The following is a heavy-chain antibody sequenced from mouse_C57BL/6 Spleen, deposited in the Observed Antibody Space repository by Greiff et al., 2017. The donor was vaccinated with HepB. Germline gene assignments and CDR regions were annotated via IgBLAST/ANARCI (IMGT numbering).Heavy chain of an antibody. CDR2: INPNNGGT. Sequence: EVQLQQSGPELVKPGASVKISCKASGYTFTDYYMNWVKQSHGKSLEWIGDINPNNGGTSYNQKFKGKATLTVDKSSSTAYMELRSLTSEDSAVYYCARSINDYYGSSYDYWGQGTTLTVSS. V-gene: IGHV1-26*01. J-gene: IGHJ2*01. D-gene: IGHD1-1*01. CDR3: ARSINDYYGSSYDY. CDR1: GYTFTDYY.